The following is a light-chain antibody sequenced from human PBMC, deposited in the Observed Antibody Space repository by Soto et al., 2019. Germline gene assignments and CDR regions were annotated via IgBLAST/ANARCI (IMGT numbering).Light chain of an antibody. CDR3: SSYTSGSALEV. CDR2: EVT. Sequence: QSALTQPASVSGSPGQSITISCTGTSSDVGGYNYVSWYQLHPGKAPKLMIYEVTKRPSGVSNRFSGSKSGNTASLTISGLQAEDEADYFCSSYTSGSALEVFGGGTELTVL. V-gene: IGLV2-14*01. J-gene: IGLJ2*01. CDR1: SSDVGGYNY.